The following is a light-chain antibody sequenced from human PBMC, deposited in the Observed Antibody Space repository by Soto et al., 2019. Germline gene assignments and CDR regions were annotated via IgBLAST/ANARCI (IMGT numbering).Light chain of an antibody. CDR3: CSYAGSSTWV. CDR2: EGS. V-gene: IGLV2-23*01. CDR1: SSDVGGYKF. Sequence: QSVLTQPASVSGSPGQSITISCTGTSSDVGGYKFVSWYQQHPGKAPKLMIYEGSKRPSGVSNRFSGSKSGNTASLTISGLQAEDEADYYCCSYAGSSTWVFGGGTKLTVL. J-gene: IGLJ3*02.